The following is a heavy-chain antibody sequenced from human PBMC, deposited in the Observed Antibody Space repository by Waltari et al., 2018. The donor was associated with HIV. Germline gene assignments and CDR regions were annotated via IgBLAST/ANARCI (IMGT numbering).Heavy chain of an antibody. Sequence: EVQLVESGGGLVKPGGSLRISCGASGFTFSNAWMSWVRQAPGKGLEWVGRNKSKTEGGTTDYAAPVKGRFTISRDDSKNTLYLQMNSLKTEDTAVYYCTTDFVGNDFWGGYRFDYWGQGTLVTVSS. D-gene: IGHD3-3*01. V-gene: IGHV3-15*01. CDR1: GFTFSNAW. CDR3: TTDFVGNDFWGGYRFDY. J-gene: IGHJ4*02. CDR2: NKSKTEGGTT.